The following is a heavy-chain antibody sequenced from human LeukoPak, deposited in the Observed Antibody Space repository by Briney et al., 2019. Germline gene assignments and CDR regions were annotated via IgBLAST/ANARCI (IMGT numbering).Heavy chain of an antibody. CDR1: GFTFSSYS. Sequence: GGSLRLSCAASGFTFSSYSMNWVRQAPGKGLEWGSSISSSSSYIYYADSVKGRFTISRDNAKNSLYLQMNSLRAEDTAVYYCARGRSPTAPFDPWGQGTLVTVSS. J-gene: IGHJ5*02. CDR2: ISSSSSYI. V-gene: IGHV3-21*01. CDR3: ARGRSPTAPFDP.